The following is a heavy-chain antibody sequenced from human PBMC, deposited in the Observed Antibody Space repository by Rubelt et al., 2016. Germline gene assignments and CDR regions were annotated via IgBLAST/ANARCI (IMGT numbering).Heavy chain of an antibody. Sequence: PGSSVKVSCKASGDTFSTYAISWVRQAPGQGLEWMGGIIPISGTPNYAQKFQGRVTITADESTTTVYMELSNLRSEDTAVYYCATDPGLEWLLSGWGQGTLVTVSS. CDR1: GDTFSTYA. D-gene: IGHD3-3*01. CDR2: IIPISGTP. V-gene: IGHV1-69*01. J-gene: IGHJ4*02. CDR3: ATDPGLEWLLSG.